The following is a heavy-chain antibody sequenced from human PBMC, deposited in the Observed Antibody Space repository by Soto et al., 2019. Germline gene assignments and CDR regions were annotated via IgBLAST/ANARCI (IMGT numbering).Heavy chain of an antibody. J-gene: IGHJ4*02. D-gene: IGHD3-9*01. CDR1: GFSLSTSGMC. V-gene: IGHV2-70*11. CDR2: IDWDDDK. Sequence: SGPTLVNPTQTLTLTCTFSGFSLSTSGMCVSWIRQPPGKALEWLARIDWDDDKYYSTSLKTRLTISKDTSKNQVVLTMTNMDPVDTATYYCARIRYYDILTGYSGPTLYYFDYWGQGTLVTVSS. CDR3: ARIRYYDILTGYSGPTLYYFDY.